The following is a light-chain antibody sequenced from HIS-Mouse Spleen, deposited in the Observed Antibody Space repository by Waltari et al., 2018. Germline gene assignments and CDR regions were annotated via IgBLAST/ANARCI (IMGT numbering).Light chain of an antibody. J-gene: IGLJ2*01. CDR1: NIGSKS. CDR2: DDS. CDR3: QVWDSSSDHVV. Sequence: SSVLTQPPSVSVAPGKPARITCGGNNIGSKSVPWYQQKPGQAPVLVVYDDSDRPSGIPERFSGSNSGNTATLTISRVEAGDEADYYCQVWDSSSDHVVFGGGTKLTVL. V-gene: IGLV3-21*03.